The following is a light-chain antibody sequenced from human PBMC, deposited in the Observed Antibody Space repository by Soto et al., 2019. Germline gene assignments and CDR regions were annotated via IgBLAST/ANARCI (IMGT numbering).Light chain of an antibody. J-gene: IGKJ1*01. CDR1: QSISGS. CDR2: EAS. V-gene: IGKV1-5*03. CDR3: QQYNGYWT. Sequence: DIQMTQSPSTLPASVGDRVTITCRASQSISGSLAWYQQKPGKAPKLLIYEASNLKSGVPSRFSGSGSGTEYTLIISSLQPHDSASYYCQQYNGYWTFGQGTMVEI.